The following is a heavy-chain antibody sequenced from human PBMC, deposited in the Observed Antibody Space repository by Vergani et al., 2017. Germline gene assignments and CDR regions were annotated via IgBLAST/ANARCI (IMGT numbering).Heavy chain of an antibody. CDR3: ARVLGEPYYYYMDV. CDR2: INTNTAKP. J-gene: IGHJ6*03. CDR1: GYTFTTYP. D-gene: IGHD3-16*01. Sequence: QVQLVQSGSELKKPGASVTVSCKASGYTFTTYPMNWVRQAPGQGLEWMGWINTNTAKPTYAQGFTGRFVFSLDTSVSTAYLQISNLKPEDTSVYYCARVLGEPYYYYMDVWGQGTTVTVSS. V-gene: IGHV7-4-1*02.